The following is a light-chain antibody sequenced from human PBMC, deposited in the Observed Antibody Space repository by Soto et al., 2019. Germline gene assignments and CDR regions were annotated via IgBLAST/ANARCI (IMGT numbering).Light chain of an antibody. Sequence: EIVMTQSPATLSVSPGERVTLSCRASQSVGTNLAWYQQKPGQAPRLLILGASTRASGIPAKFSGSGSGTEFTLSIGSLQSEDFAVYYCQQYNSWPLTFGGGTKVEIK. J-gene: IGKJ4*01. CDR1: QSVGTN. CDR3: QQYNSWPLT. V-gene: IGKV3-15*01. CDR2: GAS.